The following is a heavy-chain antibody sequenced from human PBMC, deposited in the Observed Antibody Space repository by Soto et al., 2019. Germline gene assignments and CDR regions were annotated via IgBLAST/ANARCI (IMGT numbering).Heavy chain of an antibody. CDR2: ISNSRSNK. V-gene: IGHV3-21*01. J-gene: IGHJ4*02. D-gene: IGHD4-17*01. CDR1: GFTFSSYS. Sequence: GGSLRLSCAASGFTFSSYSMNWVRQAPGKGLEWVSAISNSRSNKYYADSVEGRFTISRDNSKNTVYLQMNSLRLEDTAVYYCARGPSYSDSYFDHWGQGTLVTVSS. CDR3: ARGPSYSDSYFDH.